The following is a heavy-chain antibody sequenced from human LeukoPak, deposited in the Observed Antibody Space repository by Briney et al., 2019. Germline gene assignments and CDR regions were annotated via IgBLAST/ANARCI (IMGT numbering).Heavy chain of an antibody. V-gene: IGHV3-53*04. CDR2: IYSGGST. J-gene: IGHJ6*02. CDR3: ARVWLDGGSTVGGMDV. Sequence: PGGSLRLSCAASRFTFSSYAMSWVRQAPGEGLEWVSVIYSGGSTYYADSVKGRFTISRHNSKNTLYLQMNSLRAEDTAVYYCARVWLDGGSTVGGMDVWGQGTTVTVSS. D-gene: IGHD6-19*01. CDR1: RFTFSSYA.